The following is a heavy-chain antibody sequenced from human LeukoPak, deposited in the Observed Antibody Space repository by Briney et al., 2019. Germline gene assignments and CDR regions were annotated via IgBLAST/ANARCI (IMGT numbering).Heavy chain of an antibody. Sequence: GGSLRLSCAASGFTFSSYGMHWVRQAPGKGLEWVAVISYDGSNKYYADSVKGRFTISRDNAKNSLYLQMNSLRAEDTAVYYCARIACSGGSCDGDGGAFDIWGQGTMVTVSS. CDR1: GFTFSSYG. CDR3: ARIACSGGSCDGDGGAFDI. CDR2: ISYDGSNK. J-gene: IGHJ3*02. V-gene: IGHV3-30*03. D-gene: IGHD2-15*01.